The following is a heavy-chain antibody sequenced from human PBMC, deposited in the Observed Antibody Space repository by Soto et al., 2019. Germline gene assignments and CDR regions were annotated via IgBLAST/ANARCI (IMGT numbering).Heavy chain of an antibody. V-gene: IGHV3-66*01. D-gene: IGHD3-10*01. CDR3: ARVYGSGIPDSFDY. CDR1: GLTVSSNY. J-gene: IGHJ4*02. CDR2: LYSGGST. Sequence: ESGGGLVQPGGSLRLSCAVSGLTVSSNYMSWVRQAPGKGLEWVSVLYSGGSTYNADSVKGRFTISRDNSKNTLYLQMNSLRAEDTAVYYCARVYGSGIPDSFDYWGQGTLVTVSS.